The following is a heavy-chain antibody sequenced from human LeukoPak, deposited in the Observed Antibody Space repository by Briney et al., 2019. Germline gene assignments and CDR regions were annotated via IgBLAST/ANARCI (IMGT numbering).Heavy chain of an antibody. CDR2: IRYDGSNK. CDR1: GFTFSSYG. D-gene: IGHD3-3*01. J-gene: IGHJ4*02. CDR3: ANERGFFGYFDY. V-gene: IGHV3-30*02. Sequence: GGSLRLSCAASGFTFSSYGMHWVRQAPGKGLEWVAFIRYDGSNKYYADSVKGRFTISRDNSKNTLYLQMNSLRAEDTAVYYCANERGFFGYFDYWGQGTLVTVSA.